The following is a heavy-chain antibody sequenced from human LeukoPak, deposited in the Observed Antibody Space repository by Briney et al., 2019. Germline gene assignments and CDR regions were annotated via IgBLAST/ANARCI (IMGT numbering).Heavy chain of an antibody. Sequence: GGSLRLSCVGSGFRFSSYDMNWVRQAPGRGLEWLSYLTRTSSATWYADSVKGRFTISRDNAKNSLYLQMNSLRDEDTAVYYCARGGSLAVAPHQYYFDYWGQGTLVTVSS. J-gene: IGHJ4*02. CDR1: GFRFSSYD. CDR2: LTRTSSAT. D-gene: IGHD6-19*01. CDR3: ARGGSLAVAPHQYYFDY. V-gene: IGHV3-48*02.